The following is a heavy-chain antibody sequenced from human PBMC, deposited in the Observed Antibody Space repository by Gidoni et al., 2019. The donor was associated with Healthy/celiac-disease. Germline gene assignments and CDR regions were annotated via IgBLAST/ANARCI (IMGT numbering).Heavy chain of an antibody. V-gene: IGHV3-11*01. CDR1: GLPFLAYY. D-gene: IGHD3-10*01. CDR3: AREGVIEGRNYYYYGMDV. Sequence: QVQLVESGGGLVKPGGSLRLSRAASGLPFLAYYLSWLRQAPGQGLEWVSYISSIGSTIYYADSVKGRFTIARDNAKNSLYLQMNSLRAEDTAVYYCAREGVIEGRNYYYYGMDVWGQGTTVTVSS. CDR2: ISSIGSTI. J-gene: IGHJ6*02.